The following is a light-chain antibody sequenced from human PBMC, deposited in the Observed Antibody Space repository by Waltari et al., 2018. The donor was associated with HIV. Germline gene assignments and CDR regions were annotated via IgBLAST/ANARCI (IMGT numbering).Light chain of an antibody. CDR1: ALPKQY. J-gene: IGLJ1*01. V-gene: IGLV3-25*03. CDR3: QSADSTGSYPDA. CDR2: KDN. Sequence: SYELTQPPSVSVSTGQTARIPCSGNALPKQYADWYPQKPGQAPLWVVDKDNERPVGIPEGLSGSSSGITVTLTISVVHTEAEADYDCQSADSTGSYPDAFGTGTKVSVL.